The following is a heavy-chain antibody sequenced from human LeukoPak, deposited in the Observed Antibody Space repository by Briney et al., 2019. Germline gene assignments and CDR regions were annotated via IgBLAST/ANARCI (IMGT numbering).Heavy chain of an antibody. J-gene: IGHJ4*02. CDR3: ARNVGDYFDY. Sequence: PSETLSLTCTVSGGSISSYYWSWIRQPPGKGLEWIGYIYYSGSTNYNPSLKSRVTISVDTSKNQISLKLSSVTAADTAVYYCARNVGDYFDYWGQGTLVTVSS. CDR1: GGSISSYY. V-gene: IGHV4-59*08. D-gene: IGHD4-17*01. CDR2: IYYSGST.